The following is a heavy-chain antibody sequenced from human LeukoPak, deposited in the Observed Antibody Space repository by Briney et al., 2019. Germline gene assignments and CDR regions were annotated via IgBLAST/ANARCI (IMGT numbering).Heavy chain of an antibody. Sequence: PGRSLRLSCAASGFTFSNYAMSWVRQAPGKGLEWVSAISDDGGDTKYAESVKGRFTISRDNSRNRLYLQMNSLRVEDTAIYYCGRDWKLDYWGQGILVTVSS. V-gene: IGHV3-23*01. J-gene: IGHJ4*02. CDR3: GRDWKLDY. CDR1: GFTFSNYA. CDR2: ISDDGGDT. D-gene: IGHD1-1*01.